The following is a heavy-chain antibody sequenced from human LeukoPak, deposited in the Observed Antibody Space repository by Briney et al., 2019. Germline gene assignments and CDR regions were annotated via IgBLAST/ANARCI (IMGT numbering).Heavy chain of an antibody. V-gene: IGHV3-30*02. CDR3: AKDKAPLRNIVVVPAAPGGIDY. CDR2: IRYDGSNK. Sequence: PGGSLRLSCAASGFTFSSYGMHWVRQAPGKGLEWVAFIRYDGSNKYYADSVKGRFTVSRDNSKNTLYLQMNSLRAEDTAVYYCAKDKAPLRNIVVVPAAPGGIDYWGQGTLVTVSS. CDR1: GFTFSSYG. D-gene: IGHD2-2*01. J-gene: IGHJ4*02.